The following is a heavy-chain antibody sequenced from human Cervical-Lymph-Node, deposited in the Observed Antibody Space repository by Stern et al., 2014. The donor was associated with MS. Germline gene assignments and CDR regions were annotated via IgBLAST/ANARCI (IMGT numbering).Heavy chain of an antibody. CDR3: ARLRGYNVLTGYLGY. J-gene: IGHJ4*02. CDR1: GYTFTNYY. Sequence: VQLVESGAEVKKPGASVKISCKASGYTFTNYYMHWVRQAPGQGLEWMGIINHSGDSTSYAQKFEGRVTMTRDTSTSTVNMELSSLTSGDTAVYYCARLRGYNVLTGYLGYWGQGTLVTVSS. CDR2: INHSGDST. D-gene: IGHD3-9*01. V-gene: IGHV1-46*01.